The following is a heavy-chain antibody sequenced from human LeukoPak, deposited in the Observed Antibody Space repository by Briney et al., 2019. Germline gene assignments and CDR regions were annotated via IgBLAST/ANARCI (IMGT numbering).Heavy chain of an antibody. D-gene: IGHD6-13*01. CDR3: ARESRGSSWYSY. V-gene: IGHV3-30*04. Sequence: GGSLRLSCAASGFTFSSYAMHWVRQAPGKGLEWVAVISYDGSNKYYADSVKGRFTISRDNSKNTLYLQMNSLRAEDTAVYYCARESRGSSWYSYWGQGTLVTVSS. CDR1: GFTFSSYA. J-gene: IGHJ4*02. CDR2: ISYDGSNK.